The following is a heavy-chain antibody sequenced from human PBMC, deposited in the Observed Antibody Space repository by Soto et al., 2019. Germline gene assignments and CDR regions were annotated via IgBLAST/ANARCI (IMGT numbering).Heavy chain of an antibody. CDR2: ISSNGGST. CDR3: VKGVTYYYDSSGYY. Sequence: PGGSLRLSCSASGFTFSSYAMHWVRQAPGKGLEYVSAISSNGGSTYYADSVKGRFTISRDNSKNTLYLQMSSLRAEDTAVYYCVKGVTYYYDSSGYYWGQGTLVTVS. D-gene: IGHD3-22*01. J-gene: IGHJ4*02. CDR1: GFTFSSYA. V-gene: IGHV3-64D*08.